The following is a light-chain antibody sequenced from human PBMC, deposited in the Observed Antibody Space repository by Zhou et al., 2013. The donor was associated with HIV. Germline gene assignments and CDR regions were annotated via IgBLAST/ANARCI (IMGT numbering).Light chain of an antibody. CDR3: QQSYSTPPT. V-gene: IGKV1-39*01. J-gene: IGKJ2*01. CDR2: AAS. Sequence: DIQMTQSPSSLSASVGDRVTITCQASQDISNYLNWYQQKPGKAPKLLIYAASSLQSGVPSRFSGSGSGTDFTLTIRSLQPEDFATYYCQQSYSTPPTFGQGTKLEIK. CDR1: QDISNY.